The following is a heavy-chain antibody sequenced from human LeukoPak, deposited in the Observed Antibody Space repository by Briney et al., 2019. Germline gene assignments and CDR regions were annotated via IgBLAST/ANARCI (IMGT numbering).Heavy chain of an antibody. V-gene: IGHV4-34*01. Sequence: PSETLSLTCAVYGGSFTGYYWSWIRQPPGKGLEWIGEINHSGNINCNPSLKSRLTISLDTSKNQFSLNLTSVTAADTAIYYCARVVGAWDYWGQGTLVTVSS. CDR2: INHSGNI. CDR3: ARVVGAWDY. CDR1: GGSFTGYY. J-gene: IGHJ4*02. D-gene: IGHD2-15*01.